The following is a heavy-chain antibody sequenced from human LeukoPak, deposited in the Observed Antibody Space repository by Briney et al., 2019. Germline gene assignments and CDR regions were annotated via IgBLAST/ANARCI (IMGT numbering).Heavy chain of an antibody. V-gene: IGHV5-51*01. Sequence: GESLKISCKGSEYDRANYWIGWVRQMPGKGLEWMGIVYPAGSRIHYSPSFQGQVTMSVDRSISTAYLQWTSLKASDTAMYFCARRKFSDTWFDPWGQGTLVTVSS. D-gene: IGHD1-14*01. CDR1: EYDRANYW. CDR2: VYPAGSRI. CDR3: ARRKFSDTWFDP. J-gene: IGHJ5*02.